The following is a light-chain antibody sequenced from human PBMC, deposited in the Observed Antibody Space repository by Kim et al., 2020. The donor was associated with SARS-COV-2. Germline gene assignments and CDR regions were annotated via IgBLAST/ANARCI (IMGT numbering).Light chain of an antibody. V-gene: IGKV1-5*01. Sequence: GDRVTITCRASQSIDRWLAWYQQKRGKDPKLLIYDASSLESGVPSRFSGSGSGTEFTLTISRLQPDDFATYYCQQYSNDWAFGQGTKV. CDR1: QSIDRW. J-gene: IGKJ1*01. CDR3: QQYSNDWA. CDR2: DAS.